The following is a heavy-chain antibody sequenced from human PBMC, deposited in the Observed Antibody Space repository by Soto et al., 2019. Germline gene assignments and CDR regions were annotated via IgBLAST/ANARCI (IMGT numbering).Heavy chain of an antibody. CDR1: GGPIIIYY. Sequence: SETLSLTCTVSGGPIIIYYWSWIRQPPGKGLEWIGYIYYSVSTNYNPSLKRRVTISVDTSKNQFSLKLSSVTAADTAVYYCAVNSGYEQAFDYWGQGTLVTVSS. CDR2: IYYSVST. CDR3: AVNSGYEQAFDY. V-gene: IGHV4-59*01. J-gene: IGHJ4*02. D-gene: IGHD5-12*01.